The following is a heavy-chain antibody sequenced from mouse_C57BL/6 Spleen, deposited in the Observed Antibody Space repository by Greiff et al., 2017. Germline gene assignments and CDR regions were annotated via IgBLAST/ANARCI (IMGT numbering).Heavy chain of an antibody. Sequence: QVQLQQPGAELVKPGASVKLSCKASGYTFTSYWMQWVKQRPGQGLEWIGEIDPSDSYTNYNQKFKGKATLTVDTSSSPAYMQLSSLTSEDSAVYYCARLYGSSYYAMDYWGQGTSVTVSS. J-gene: IGHJ4*01. CDR3: ARLYGSSYYAMDY. D-gene: IGHD1-1*01. CDR1: GYTFTSYW. V-gene: IGHV1-50*01. CDR2: IDPSDSYT.